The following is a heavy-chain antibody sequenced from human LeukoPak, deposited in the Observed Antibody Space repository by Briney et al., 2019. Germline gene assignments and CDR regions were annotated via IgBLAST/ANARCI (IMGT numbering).Heavy chain of an antibody. Sequence: SETLSLTCTVSGGSISSSSYYWGWIRQPPGKGLEWIGSIYYSGSTYYNPSLKSRVTISVDTSKNQFSLKLSSVTAADTAVYYCARHPGRDDFWSGYSAYYFDYWGQGTLVTVSS. CDR1: GGSISSSSYY. CDR3: ARHPGRDDFWSGYSAYYFDY. V-gene: IGHV4-39*01. J-gene: IGHJ4*02. CDR2: IYYSGST. D-gene: IGHD3-3*01.